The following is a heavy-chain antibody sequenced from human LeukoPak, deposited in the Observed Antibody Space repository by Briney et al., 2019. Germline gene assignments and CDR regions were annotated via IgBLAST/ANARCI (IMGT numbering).Heavy chain of an antibody. CDR1: GGSISSGSYY. CDR3: ARDHEWLGLDY. J-gene: IGHJ4*02. Sequence: SETLALTCTVSGGSISSGSYYWSWIRQPAGKGLEWTGRIYTSGSTNYNPSLKSRVTISVDTSKNLFSLKLSSVTAADTAVYYCARDHEWLGLDYWGQGTLVTVSS. CDR2: IYTSGST. D-gene: IGHD6-19*01. V-gene: IGHV4-61*02.